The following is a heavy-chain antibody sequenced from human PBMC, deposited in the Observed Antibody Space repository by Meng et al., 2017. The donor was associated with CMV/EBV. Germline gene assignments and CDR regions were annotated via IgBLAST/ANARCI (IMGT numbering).Heavy chain of an antibody. J-gene: IGHJ4*02. D-gene: IGHD1-26*01. Sequence: SETLSLTCTVSGGSISSSSYYWGWLRQPPGKGLEWIGSIYYSGSAYYNPSLKSRVTISVDTSKNQFSLKLSSVTAADTAVYYCARDAVGATEIDYWGQGTLVTVSS. CDR1: GGSISSSSYY. CDR2: IYYSGSA. CDR3: ARDAVGATEIDY. V-gene: IGHV4-39*07.